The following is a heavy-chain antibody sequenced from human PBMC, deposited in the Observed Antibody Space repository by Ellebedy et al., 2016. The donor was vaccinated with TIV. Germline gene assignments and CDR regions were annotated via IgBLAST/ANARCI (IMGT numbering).Heavy chain of an antibody. V-gene: IGHV3-7*01. Sequence: GESLKISCAASGFTFSSCFMSWVRQAAGKGLGWVPNIKQDGTEKYYVDSVKGRFTISRDNTKNSLYLQMNRLRAEDTAVYYCARVTTLATGTGYYFDYWGQGTLVTVSS. J-gene: IGHJ4*02. CDR1: GFTFSSCF. D-gene: IGHD4-17*01. CDR2: IKQDGTEK. CDR3: ARVTTLATGTGYYFDY.